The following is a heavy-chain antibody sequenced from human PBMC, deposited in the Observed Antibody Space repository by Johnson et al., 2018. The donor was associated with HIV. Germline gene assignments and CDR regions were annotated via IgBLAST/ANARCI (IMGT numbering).Heavy chain of an antibody. D-gene: IGHD3-10*01. CDR3: ARKNFGALNALDI. V-gene: IGHV3-30-3*01. Sequence: QVQLVESGGGLVKPGGSLRLSCAASGFTVSSNYMSWVRQAPGKGLEWVAVISYDGSNKYYADFVKGRSTISIDNSKHTLYLQMNCLRAEDTAVYYCARKNFGALNALDIWSQGTMVTVSS. J-gene: IGHJ3*02. CDR2: ISYDGSNK. CDR1: GFTVSSNY.